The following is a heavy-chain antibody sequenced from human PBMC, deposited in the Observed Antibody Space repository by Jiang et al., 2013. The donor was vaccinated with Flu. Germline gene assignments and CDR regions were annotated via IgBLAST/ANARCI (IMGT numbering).Heavy chain of an antibody. D-gene: IGHD3-22*01. CDR1: GFTFSDYY. J-gene: IGHJ6*02. Sequence: SLRLSCAASGFTFSDYYMSWIRQAQGRAEWVSYISSSGSTIYYADSVKGRFTISRDNAKNSLYLQMNSLRAEDTAVYYCARDHYENYYYGMDVWGQGTTVTVSS. V-gene: IGHV3-11*04. CDR3: ARDHYENYYYGMDV. CDR2: ISSSGSTI.